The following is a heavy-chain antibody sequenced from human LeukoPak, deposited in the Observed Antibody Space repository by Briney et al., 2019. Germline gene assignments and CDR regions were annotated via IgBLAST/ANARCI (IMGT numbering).Heavy chain of an antibody. J-gene: IGHJ5*02. V-gene: IGHV3-23*01. CDR1: GFTFSNYA. CDR3: AEDVQWLIQVGNWFDP. Sequence: GRSLRLSCAASGFTFSNYAMTWVRQAPGKGLEWVSAISGSGGSTYHADSVKGRFTISRDNSKNTLYLQMNSLRAEDTAVYYCAEDVQWLIQVGNWFDPWGQGTLVTVSS. CDR2: ISGSGGST. D-gene: IGHD6-19*01.